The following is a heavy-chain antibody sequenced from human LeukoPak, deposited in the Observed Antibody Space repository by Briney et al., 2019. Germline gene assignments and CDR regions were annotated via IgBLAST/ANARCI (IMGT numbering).Heavy chain of an antibody. D-gene: IGHD3-9*01. CDR1: GGSVSSYEYY. Sequence: PSETLSLTCTVSGGSVSSYEYYRGWIRQPPGKGLEWIGNTYYSGSTYYNPSLKSRLTMSVDTSKNQFSLKMSSVTAADTAVYYCARLSKGRYFDYIFDHWGQGALVTVSS. V-gene: IGHV4-39*01. CDR3: ARLSKGRYFDYIFDH. CDR2: TYYSGST. J-gene: IGHJ4*02.